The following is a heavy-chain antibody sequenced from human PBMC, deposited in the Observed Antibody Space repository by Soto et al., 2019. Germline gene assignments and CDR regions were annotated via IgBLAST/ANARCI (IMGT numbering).Heavy chain of an antibody. D-gene: IGHD1-26*01. J-gene: IGHJ4*02. V-gene: IGHV2-5*02. Sequence: QITLKESGPTLVKPTQTLTLTCTFSGFSLSTNGVGVVWIRQPPGKALEWLALIYWDGDKRYSPSLRSRLTLTKDTSKNQVVLTMTNMDPVDTATYYCARRRDGTYALDYWGQGTLVTVAS. CDR1: GFSLSTNGVG. CDR2: IYWDGDK. CDR3: ARRRDGTYALDY.